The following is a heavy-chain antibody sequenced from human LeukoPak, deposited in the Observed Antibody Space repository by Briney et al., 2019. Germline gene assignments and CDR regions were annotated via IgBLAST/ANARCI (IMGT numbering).Heavy chain of an antibody. CDR3: AELGITMIGGV. Sequence: GGSLRLFCAPSGFTFSHYWMSWVRQAPGKGLEWVANIKEDGSEKYYVDSVKGRFTISRDNAKNSLYLQMNSLRAEDTAVYYCAELGITMIGGVWGKGTTVTISS. CDR1: GFTFSHYW. D-gene: IGHD3-10*02. CDR2: IKEDGSEK. V-gene: IGHV3-7*01. J-gene: IGHJ6*04.